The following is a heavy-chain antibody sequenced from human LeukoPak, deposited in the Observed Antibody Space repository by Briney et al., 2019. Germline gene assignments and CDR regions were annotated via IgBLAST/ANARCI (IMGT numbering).Heavy chain of an antibody. CDR2: IHYSGST. CDR1: GGSISNTNYY. Sequence: RPSETLSLTCTVSGGSISNTNYYWGWIRQPPGKGLEWIASIHYSGSTYYNPSLKSRVTISVDTSKNQFSLKLSSVTAADTAVYHCASLGAEGYVHYWGQGTLVTVSS. CDR3: ASLGAEGYVHY. V-gene: IGHV4-39*01. D-gene: IGHD3-10*02. J-gene: IGHJ4*02.